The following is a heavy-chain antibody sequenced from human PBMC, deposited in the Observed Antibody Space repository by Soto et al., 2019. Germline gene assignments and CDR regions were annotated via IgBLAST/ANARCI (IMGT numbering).Heavy chain of an antibody. D-gene: IGHD1-20*01. CDR3: AATNWNDVWFDY. CDR2: IYYSGST. V-gene: IGHV4-59*01. J-gene: IGHJ4*02. Sequence: SETLSLTCTVSGGSISSYYWSWIRQPPGKGLEWIGYIYYSGSTNYNPSLKSRVTISVDTSKNQFSLKLSSVTAADTAVYYCAATNWNDVWFDYWGQGTLVTVSS. CDR1: GGSISSYY.